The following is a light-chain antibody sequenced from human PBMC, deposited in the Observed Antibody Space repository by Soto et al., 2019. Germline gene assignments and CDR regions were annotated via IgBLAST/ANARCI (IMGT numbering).Light chain of an antibody. Sequence: DIVMTQSPLSLPVTPGEPASISCRSSQSLLHSNGYNYLHWYLQKPGQSPQLLIYLGSNRASGVPDRFSGSGSGKDFTLKISRVEAEDLGVYYCMQALQTPITFGPWTRLELK. J-gene: IGKJ5*01. CDR3: MQALQTPIT. V-gene: IGKV2-28*01. CDR1: QSLLHSNGYNY. CDR2: LGS.